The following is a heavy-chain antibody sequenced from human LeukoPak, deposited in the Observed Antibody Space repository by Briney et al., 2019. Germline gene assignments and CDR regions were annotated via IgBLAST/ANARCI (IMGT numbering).Heavy chain of an antibody. Sequence: GGSLRLSCAASGFTFSNYAMHWVRQAPGKGLEWVSLISSGGTYEYYADSVKGRFTISRHNSKNTLYLQLNSLRADYTAVYYCASDSTYYYYSGSCGPHNFNTWGQGTLVTVSS. D-gene: IGHD3-10*01. CDR1: GFTFSNYA. J-gene: IGHJ4*02. CDR3: ASDSTYYYYSGSCGPHNFNT. V-gene: IGHV3-30*01. CDR2: ISSGGTYE.